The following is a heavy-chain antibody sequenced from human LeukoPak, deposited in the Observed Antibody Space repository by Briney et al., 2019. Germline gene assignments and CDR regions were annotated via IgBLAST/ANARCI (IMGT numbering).Heavy chain of an antibody. CDR2: ISYDGSNK. D-gene: IGHD2-2*01. CDR3: AKDQEDIVVVPAAMPEYYFDY. V-gene: IGHV3-30*18. J-gene: IGHJ4*02. CDR1: GFTFSSYG. Sequence: GRSLRPSCAASGFTFSSYGMHWVRQAPGKGLEWVAVISYDGSNKYYADSVKGRFTISRDNSKNTLYLQMNSLRAEDTAVYYCAKDQEDIVVVPAAMPEYYFDYWGQGTLVTVSS.